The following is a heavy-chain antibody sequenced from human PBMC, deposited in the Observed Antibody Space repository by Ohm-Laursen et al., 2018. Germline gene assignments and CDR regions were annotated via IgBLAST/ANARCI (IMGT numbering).Heavy chain of an antibody. CDR1: GFTFSDYY. CDR2: IGSSGSTI. CDR3: ARIPTPYCSGGSCYWFDP. D-gene: IGHD2-15*01. J-gene: IGHJ5*02. V-gene: IGHV3-11*01. Sequence: SLRLSCAASGFTFSDYYMSWIRQAPGKGLEWVSYIGSSGSTIYYADSVKGRFTISRDNAKNLLYLQMNSLRAEDTAVYYCARIPTPYCSGGSCYWFDPWGQGTLVTVSS.